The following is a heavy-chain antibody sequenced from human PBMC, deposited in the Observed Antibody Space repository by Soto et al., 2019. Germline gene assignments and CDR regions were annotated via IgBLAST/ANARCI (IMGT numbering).Heavy chain of an antibody. CDR1: GGSFSGYY. Sequence: SETLSLTCAVYGGSFSGYYWSWIRQPPGKGLEWIGEINHSGSTNYNPSLKSRVTISVDTSKNQFSLKLSSVTAADTAVYYCAREPFGGVIVKTSTYYFDYRGQGTLVTVSS. CDR3: AREPFGGVIVKTSTYYFDY. J-gene: IGHJ4*02. V-gene: IGHV4-34*01. CDR2: INHSGST. D-gene: IGHD3-16*02.